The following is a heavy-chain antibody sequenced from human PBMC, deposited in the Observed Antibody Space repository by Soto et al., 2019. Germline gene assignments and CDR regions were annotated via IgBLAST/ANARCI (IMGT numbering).Heavy chain of an antibody. D-gene: IGHD3-16*01. CDR3: ARDHLILPAHDFFYGSDV. Sequence: GGSLRLSCEVSGFTLSMYSMTWVRQSPGKGLEWVAKIPQDGSDGHYLDSVKGRFTISRDNAKNSVYLQMNSLRADDTAVYYCARDHLILPAHDFFYGSDVWGQGAKVTVSS. CDR1: GFTLSMYS. J-gene: IGHJ6*02. V-gene: IGHV3-7*03. CDR2: IPQDGSDG.